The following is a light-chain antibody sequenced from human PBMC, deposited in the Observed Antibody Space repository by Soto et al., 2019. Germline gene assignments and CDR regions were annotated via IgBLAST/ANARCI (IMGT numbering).Light chain of an antibody. CDR1: QSVNTNY. CDR2: GAS. J-gene: IGKJ5*01. CDR3: QLYGSRPST. V-gene: IGKV3-20*01. Sequence: DIGLTQSPGTLSLSPGERDTLSCRASQSVNTNYFAWYQQKSCQAPRRLIYGASSRATVIPDRFSGTGSGKEFTLIIRRLEPEDFAAYCGQLYGSRPSTCVQGTRHEIK.